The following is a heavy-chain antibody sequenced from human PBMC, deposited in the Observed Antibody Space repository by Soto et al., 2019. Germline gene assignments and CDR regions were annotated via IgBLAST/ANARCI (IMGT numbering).Heavy chain of an antibody. CDR3: AMVDVYVTPAPQDV. J-gene: IGHJ6*02. V-gene: IGHV1-18*01. CDR1: GYRFTSYG. D-gene: IGHD3-16*01. Sequence: QVQLVQSGAEVKNPGASVKVSCTASGYRFTSYGIGWVRQAPGQGLEWMGWINAYNGNTNYAQNLQGRVTLTTDTSTSTACMELRSLRSNDTAVYYCAMVDVYVTPAPQDVWGQGTTVTVSS. CDR2: INAYNGNT.